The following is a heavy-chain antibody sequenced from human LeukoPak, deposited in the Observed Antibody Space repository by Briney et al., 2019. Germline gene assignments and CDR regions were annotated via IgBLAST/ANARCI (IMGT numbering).Heavy chain of an antibody. CDR1: GGSFSGYY. J-gene: IGHJ6*02. Sequence: SETLSLTCAVYGGSFSGYYWSWIRQPPGKGLEWIGEINHSGSTNYNPSLKSRATISVDTSKNQFSLKLSSVTAADTAVYYCRSIAAAGTIYGMDVWGQGTTVTVSS. D-gene: IGHD6-13*01. CDR3: RSIAAAGTIYGMDV. V-gene: IGHV4-34*01. CDR2: INHSGST.